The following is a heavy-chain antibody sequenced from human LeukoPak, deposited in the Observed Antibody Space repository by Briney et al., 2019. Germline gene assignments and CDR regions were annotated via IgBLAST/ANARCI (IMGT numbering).Heavy chain of an antibody. J-gene: IGHJ3*02. CDR2: IWYDGSEK. Sequence: GGSLRLSCAASGITFRNFGMHWVRQAPGKGLEWVGVIWYDGSEKYYADSVKGRFTISRDNSKNTLYLQMNSLRAEDTAMYYCARPLYDSGREVDIWGQGTMVTVSS. D-gene: IGHD6-19*01. CDR3: ARPLYDSGREVDI. V-gene: IGHV3-33*01. CDR1: GITFRNFG.